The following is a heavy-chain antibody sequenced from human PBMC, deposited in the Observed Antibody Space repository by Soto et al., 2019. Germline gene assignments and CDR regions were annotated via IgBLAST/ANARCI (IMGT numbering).Heavy chain of an antibody. Sequence: AASVKVSCKASGGTFSSYAISWVRQAPGQGLEWMGGIIPIFGTANYAQKFQGRVTITADKSTSTAYMELSSLRSEDTAVYYCARALGSVPRVYFDYWGQGTLVTVSS. J-gene: IGHJ4*02. V-gene: IGHV1-69*06. CDR1: GGTFSSYA. CDR3: ARALGSVPRVYFDY. D-gene: IGHD2-15*01. CDR2: IIPIFGTA.